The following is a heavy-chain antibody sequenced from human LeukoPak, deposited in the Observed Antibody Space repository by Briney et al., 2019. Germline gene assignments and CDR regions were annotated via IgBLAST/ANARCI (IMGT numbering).Heavy chain of an antibody. CDR1: GYSISSGYY. D-gene: IGHD3-9*01. CDR3: ARASHRSHDTIYGMDV. V-gene: IGHV4-38-2*01. J-gene: IGHJ6*02. CDR2: FYHSGST. Sequence: SETLSLTCVVSGYSISSGYYWGWIRQPPGKGLEWIGSFYHSGSTHYSPSLKSRVIISVDTSKNQFSLKLSSVTAADTAVYYCARASHRSHDTIYGMDVWGQGTTVTVSS.